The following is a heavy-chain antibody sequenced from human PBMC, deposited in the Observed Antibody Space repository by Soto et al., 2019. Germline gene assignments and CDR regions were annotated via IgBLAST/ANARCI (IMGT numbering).Heavy chain of an antibody. D-gene: IGHD2-15*01. CDR3: ASYSPYCSGGSCYSDYYYGMDV. V-gene: IGHV4-59*08. CDR2: IYYSGST. Sequence: SETLSLTCTVSGGSISSYYWSWIRQPPGKGLEWIGYIYYSGSTNYNPSLKSRVTISVDTSKNQFSLKLSSVTAADTAVYYCASYSPYCSGGSCYSDYYYGMDVWGKGTTVTVSS. J-gene: IGHJ6*04. CDR1: GGSISSYY.